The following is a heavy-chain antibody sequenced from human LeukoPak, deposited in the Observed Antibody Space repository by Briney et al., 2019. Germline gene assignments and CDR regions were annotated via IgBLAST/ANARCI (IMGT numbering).Heavy chain of an antibody. CDR3: ARTEILSELYYDSSGQFDY. Sequence: GGSLRLSCAASGFTFSDYYMSWIRQAPGKGLEWVSYISSSCSTIYYADSVKGRFTISRDNAKNSLYLQMNSLRAEDTAVYYCARTEILSELYYDSSGQFDYWGQGTLVTVSS. V-gene: IGHV3-11*01. D-gene: IGHD3-22*01. J-gene: IGHJ4*02. CDR2: ISSSCSTI. CDR1: GFTFSDYY.